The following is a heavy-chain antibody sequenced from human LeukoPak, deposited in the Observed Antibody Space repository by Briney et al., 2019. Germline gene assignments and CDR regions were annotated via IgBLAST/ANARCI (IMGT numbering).Heavy chain of an antibody. V-gene: IGHV4-30-2*01. CDR2: IYHSGST. Sequence: RPSQTLSLTCAVSGGSISSGGYSWSWIRQPPGKGLEWIGYIYHSGSTYYNPSLKSRVTISVDRSKNQFSLKLSSVTAADTAVYYCARGRQHIVVVTATSGAFDIWGQGTMVTVSS. CDR3: ARGRQHIVVVTATSGAFDI. D-gene: IGHD2-21*02. J-gene: IGHJ3*02. CDR1: GGSISSGGYS.